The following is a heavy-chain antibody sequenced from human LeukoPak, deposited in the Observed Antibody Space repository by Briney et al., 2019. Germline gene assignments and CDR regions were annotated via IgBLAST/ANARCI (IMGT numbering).Heavy chain of an antibody. CDR3: ARPGVGFDY. Sequence: GGSLRLSCAASGFTFTSYWMHWIRQAPGKGLVWLSRINSDGTITSYADSLEGRFTISRDNAKNTVYLQMNSLRAEDTAVYYCARPGVGFDYWGQGALVTVSS. CDR2: INSDGTIT. J-gene: IGHJ4*02. V-gene: IGHV3-74*01. CDR1: GFTFTSYW.